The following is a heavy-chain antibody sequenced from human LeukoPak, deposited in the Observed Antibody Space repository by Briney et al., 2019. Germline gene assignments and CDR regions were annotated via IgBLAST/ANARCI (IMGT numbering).Heavy chain of an antibody. D-gene: IGHD2-2*02. CDR3: ARDREDIVVVPAAIPRYYYYMDV. Sequence: SETLSLTCTVSGGSISSGGYYWSWIRQHPGKGLEWIGYIYYSGSTYYNPSPKSRVTISVDTSKNQFSLKLSYVPAADTAVYYCARDREDIVVVPAAIPRYYYYMDVWGKGTTVTVSS. CDR2: IYYSGST. V-gene: IGHV4-31*03. CDR1: GGSISSGGYY. J-gene: IGHJ6*03.